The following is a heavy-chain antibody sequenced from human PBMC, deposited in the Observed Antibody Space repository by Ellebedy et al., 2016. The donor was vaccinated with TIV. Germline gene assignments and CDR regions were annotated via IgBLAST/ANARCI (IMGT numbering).Heavy chain of an antibody. V-gene: IGHV4-34*01. J-gene: IGHJ4*02. Sequence: SETLSLXXAVYGGSFSGYYWSWIRQPPGKGLEWIGEINHSGSTNYNPSLKSRVTISVDTSKNQFSLKLSSVTAADTAVYYCARLPRITMVRGVTQVAFDYWGQGTLVTVSS. D-gene: IGHD3-10*01. CDR1: GGSFSGYY. CDR3: ARLPRITMVRGVTQVAFDY. CDR2: INHSGST.